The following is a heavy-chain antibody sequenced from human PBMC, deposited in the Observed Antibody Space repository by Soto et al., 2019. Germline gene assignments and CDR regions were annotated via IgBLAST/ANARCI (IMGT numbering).Heavy chain of an antibody. J-gene: IGHJ3*02. CDR3: ARDVGIHDAFDI. V-gene: IGHV4-59*13. CDR2: IYHTGNT. CDR1: TDSFNDYY. D-gene: IGHD5-18*01. Sequence: QVRLHESGPGLVKPSETLSLTCTVSTDSFNDYYWSWIRQPPGKGLEWIGSIYHTGNTNYNPSLGSRVSISVATSKLQFSLSLSSVTAADTAVYYCARDVGIHDAFDIWGQGTLVTVSS.